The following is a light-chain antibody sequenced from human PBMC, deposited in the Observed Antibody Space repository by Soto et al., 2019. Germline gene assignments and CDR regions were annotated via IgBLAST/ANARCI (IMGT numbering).Light chain of an antibody. Sequence: QSALTQPASVSGSPGQSISISCTGTSSDVGGYNYVSWYQQYPGKAPKLMIYDVTNRPSGVSNRFSGSKSGNTASLTISGLQAEDEANYYCGSYTDASTVVFGGGTKLTV. V-gene: IGLV2-14*01. CDR2: DVT. J-gene: IGLJ2*01. CDR3: GSYTDASTVV. CDR1: SSDVGGYNY.